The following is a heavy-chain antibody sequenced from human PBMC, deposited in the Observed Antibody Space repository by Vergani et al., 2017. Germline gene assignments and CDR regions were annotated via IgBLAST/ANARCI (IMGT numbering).Heavy chain of an antibody. D-gene: IGHD6-6*01. CDR1: GGSISSYY. J-gene: IGHJ6*03. Sequence: QVQLQESGPGLVKPSETLSLTCTFPGGSISSYYWRWIRQPAGKGREWIGRIYTSGSTNYKPALKSRVTMSVDTSKNQFSLKLSSVPGADTGVYYCARSASSSPVGVDYYYYRDVWDKGP. V-gene: IGHV4-4*07. CDR2: IYTSGST. CDR3: ARSASSSPVGVDYYYYRDV.